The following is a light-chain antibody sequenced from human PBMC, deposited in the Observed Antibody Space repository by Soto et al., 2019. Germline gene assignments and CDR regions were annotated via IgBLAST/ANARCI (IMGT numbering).Light chain of an antibody. CDR2: TND. Sequence: QSVLTQPPSASATPGQRVTISCSGSDSNVGINFVYWYQQLPGTAPKLLIYTNDQRPSGVPDRFSGSKSGNTASLTISGLQAEDEADYYCAAWDDSLSGWVFGGGTKLTVL. J-gene: IGLJ3*02. CDR3: AAWDDSLSGWV. V-gene: IGLV1-47*02. CDR1: DSNVGINF.